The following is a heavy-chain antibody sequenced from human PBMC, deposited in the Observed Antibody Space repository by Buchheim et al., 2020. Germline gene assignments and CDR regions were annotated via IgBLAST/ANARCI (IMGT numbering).Heavy chain of an antibody. CDR3: TREKLGYCSGGSCYSYYYLDY. J-gene: IGHJ4*02. CDR1: GFTFGDYA. Sequence: EVQLVESGGGLVQPGRSLRLSCTASGFTFGDYAMSWFRQAPGKGLEWVGFIRSKAYGGTTEYAASVKGRFTISRDDSKSIPYLQMNSLKTEDTAVYYCTREKLGYCSGGSCYSYYYLDYGGQGTL. V-gene: IGHV3-49*03. D-gene: IGHD2-15*01. CDR2: IRSKAYGGTT.